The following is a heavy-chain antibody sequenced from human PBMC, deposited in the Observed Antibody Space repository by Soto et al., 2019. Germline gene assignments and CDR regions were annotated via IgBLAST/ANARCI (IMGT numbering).Heavy chain of an antibody. V-gene: IGHV3-30*18. D-gene: IGHD3-22*01. Sequence: QVQLVESGGGVVQPGRSLRLSCAVSGFTLRNHGMHWVRQSPGKGLEWVAVVSFDGRDEYYANSVKGRFTVSRDNSRNTVYLQMNSLKDEDTAVYYCAKLCRSLGFGSMRYFDSSDSDWYLDLWGRGTLVNVSS. CDR1: GFTLRNHG. J-gene: IGHJ2*01. CDR3: AKLCRSLGFGSMRYFDSSDSDWYLDL. CDR2: VSFDGRDE.